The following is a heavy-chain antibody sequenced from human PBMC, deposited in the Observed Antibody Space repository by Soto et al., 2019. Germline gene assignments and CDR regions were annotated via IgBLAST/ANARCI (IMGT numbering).Heavy chain of an antibody. J-gene: IGHJ6*02. CDR3: AGHIETIYGSGTYAMDV. CDR2: IYPGDSDT. V-gene: IGHV5-51*01. Sequence: GESLKISCKGSGYSFTSYWIGWVRQMPGKGLEWMGIIYPGDSDTRYSPSFQGQVTISADKSISTAYLQWSSLKASDTAMYYCAGHIETIYGSGTYAMDVWGQATTVTVSS. CDR1: GYSFTSYW. D-gene: IGHD3-10*01.